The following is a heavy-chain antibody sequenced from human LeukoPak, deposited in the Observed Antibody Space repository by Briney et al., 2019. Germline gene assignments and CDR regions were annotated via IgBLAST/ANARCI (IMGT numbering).Heavy chain of an antibody. CDR3: ARESWLENSSSSPQGDAFDI. CDR2: IYYSGST. J-gene: IGHJ3*02. D-gene: IGHD6-6*01. CDR1: GGSISSGDYY. V-gene: IGHV4-61*08. Sequence: SETLSLTCTVSGGSISSGDYYWSWIRQPPGKGLEWIGYIYYSGSTNYNPSLKSRVTISVDTSKNQFSLRLSSVTAADTAVYYCARESWLENSSSSPQGDAFDIWGQGTMVTVSS.